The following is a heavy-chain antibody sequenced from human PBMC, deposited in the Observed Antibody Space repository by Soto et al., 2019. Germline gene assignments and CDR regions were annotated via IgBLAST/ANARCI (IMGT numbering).Heavy chain of an antibody. V-gene: IGHV3-23*01. CDR1: GFTFSSYA. Sequence: PGGSLRLSCAASGFTFSSYAMSWVRQAPGKGLEWVSGISGSGDSTYYADSVKGRFTISRDNSKNTVYLQMNSLRAEDTAVYYCAMGYSYAPFDPWGQGTLVTVSS. CDR2: ISGSGDST. CDR3: AMGYSYAPFDP. J-gene: IGHJ5*02. D-gene: IGHD5-18*01.